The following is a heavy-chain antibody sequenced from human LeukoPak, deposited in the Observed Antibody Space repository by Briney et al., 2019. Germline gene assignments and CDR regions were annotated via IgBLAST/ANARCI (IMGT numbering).Heavy chain of an antibody. V-gene: IGHV5-51*01. CDR1: GYSFTSYW. CDR3: ARPLYSRTAYYHYGVDV. CDR2: IYPGDSDT. D-gene: IGHD2-15*01. Sequence: GASLQTSCQGSGYSFTSYWIAWVRQMPGKGLEWMGIIYPGDSDTRYSPSFQGQVTISADKSLSTAYLQWNSLKASDTAMYYCARPLYSRTAYYHYGVDVWGQGTTVTVSS. J-gene: IGHJ6*02.